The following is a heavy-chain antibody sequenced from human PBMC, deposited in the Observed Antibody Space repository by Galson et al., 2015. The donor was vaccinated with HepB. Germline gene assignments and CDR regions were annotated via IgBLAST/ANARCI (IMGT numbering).Heavy chain of an antibody. D-gene: IGHD2-2*01. J-gene: IGHJ4*02. CDR3: AKARGTITSCYSH. CDR2: ISNSDDST. CDR1: GFTFSSYA. V-gene: IGHV3-23*01. Sequence: SLRLSCAASGFTFSSYAMGWVRQPPGKGLEWVSVISNSDDSTYYADSVKGRFTISRDISKNTLYLQMNSLRAEDTAVYYCAKARGTITSCYSHWGQGTLITVSS.